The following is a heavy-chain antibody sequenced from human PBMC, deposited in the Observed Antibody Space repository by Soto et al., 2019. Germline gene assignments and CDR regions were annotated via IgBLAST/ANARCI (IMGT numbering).Heavy chain of an antibody. J-gene: IGHJ6*02. D-gene: IGHD6-19*01. Sequence: EGQLVESGGGLVQPGGSLRLSCEGSGLSFSSYWMSWVRQAPGKGLEWVANIKQDGAEKYYVESVKGRFTISRDNAKNSVYLQGHSLGAEDTAVYCCTSAVDSLALYYYYGVDVWGHGTRVTPSS. CDR3: TSAVDSLALYYYYGVDV. CDR2: IKQDGAEK. CDR1: GLSFSSYW. V-gene: IGHV3-7*01.